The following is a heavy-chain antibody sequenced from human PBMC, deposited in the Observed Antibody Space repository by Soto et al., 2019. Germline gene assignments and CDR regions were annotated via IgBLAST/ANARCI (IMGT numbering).Heavy chain of an antibody. CDR2: IIPIFGTA. V-gene: IGHV1-69*13. D-gene: IGHD4-17*01. CDR1: GGTFSSYS. CDR3: AVDYGGIANWFDP. J-gene: IGHJ5*02. Sequence: SVKVSCKASGGTFSSYSISWVRQAPGQGLEWMGGIIPIFGTANYAQKFQGRVTITADESTSTAYMELSSLRSEDTAVYYCAVDYGGIANWFDPWGQGTLVTVSS.